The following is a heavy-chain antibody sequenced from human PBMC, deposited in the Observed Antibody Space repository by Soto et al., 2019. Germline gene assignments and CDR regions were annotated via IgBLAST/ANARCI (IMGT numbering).Heavy chain of an antibody. CDR2: IIPISGTA. J-gene: IGHJ6*02. D-gene: IGHD2-2*01. Sequence: QVQLVQPGAEVKKPGSSVKVSCKASGGTFSSYAISWVRQAPGQGLEWMGGIIPISGTANYAQKFQGRVTSTADESTSTADMELSSLRSEDTAVYYCARSQGSSTSLEIYYYYYYGMDVWGQGTTVTVSS. CDR1: GGTFSSYA. CDR3: ARSQGSSTSLEIYYYYYYGMDV. V-gene: IGHV1-69*01.